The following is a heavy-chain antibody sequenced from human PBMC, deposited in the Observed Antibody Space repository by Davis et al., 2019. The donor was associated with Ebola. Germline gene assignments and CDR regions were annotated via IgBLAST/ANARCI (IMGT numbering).Heavy chain of an antibody. Sequence: GESLKISCAASGFTFSSYSMNWVRQTPGKGLEWVSYISSSSSTIYYADSVKGRFTISRDTSQNTVYLQMNSLRSEDTAVYYCARDPAAYLVEVLAATPHFDYWGQGTLVTVSS. CDR2: ISSSSSTI. CDR3: ARDPAAYLVEVLAATPHFDY. CDR1: GFTFSSYS. J-gene: IGHJ4*02. D-gene: IGHD2-15*01. V-gene: IGHV3-48*01.